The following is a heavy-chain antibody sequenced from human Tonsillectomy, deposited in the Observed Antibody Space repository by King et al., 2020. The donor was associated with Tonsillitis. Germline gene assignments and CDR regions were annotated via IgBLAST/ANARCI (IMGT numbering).Heavy chain of an antibody. CDR1: GYSFTSYW. D-gene: IGHD6-19*01. CDR2: IYPGDSDT. Sequence: QLVQSGAEVKKPGESLEISCKGSGYSFTSYWIGWVRQMPGKGLEWMGNIYPGDSDTRYSPSFQGQVTISADKSISTAYLQWNSLKASDTATYYCASPSSGPYWYFDLWGRGTLVTVSS. CDR3: ASPSSGPYWYFDL. V-gene: IGHV5-51*01. J-gene: IGHJ2*01.